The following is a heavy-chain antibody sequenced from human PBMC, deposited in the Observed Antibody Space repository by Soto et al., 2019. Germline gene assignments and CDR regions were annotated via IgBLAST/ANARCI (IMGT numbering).Heavy chain of an antibody. D-gene: IGHD6-6*01. CDR2: IIPIFGTA. V-gene: IGHV1-69*13. CDR3: ARDGGWYSSSPEYFDY. CDR1: GGTFSSYA. Sequence: GASVKVSCKASGGTFSSYAISWVRQAPGQGLEWMGGIIPIFGTANYAQKFQGRVTITADESTSTAYMELSSLRSEDTAVYYCARDGGWYSSSPEYFDYWGQGTLVTVS. J-gene: IGHJ4*02.